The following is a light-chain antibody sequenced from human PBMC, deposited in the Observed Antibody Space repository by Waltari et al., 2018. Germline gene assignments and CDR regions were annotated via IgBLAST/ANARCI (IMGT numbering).Light chain of an antibody. V-gene: IGKV3-20*01. CDR2: GSS. CDR1: QSVSRS. Sequence: EIVLTQSPGTLSLLPGERATLSCRASQSVSRSLAWYQQKPGQAPRLLIYGSSSRATGIPDRFIGSGSGTDFSLTINRLEPEDFAVYYCQQYDISPLTFGGGTKVEIK. CDR3: QQYDISPLT. J-gene: IGKJ4*01.